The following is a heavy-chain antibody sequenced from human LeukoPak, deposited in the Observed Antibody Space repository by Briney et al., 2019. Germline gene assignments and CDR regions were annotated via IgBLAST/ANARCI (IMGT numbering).Heavy chain of an antibody. Sequence: SETLSLTCAVYGGSFSSYYWSWIRQPAGKGLEWIGRIYTSGSTNYNPSLKSRVTMSVDTSKNQFSLKLSSVTAADTAVYYCARVSAVAGTFYYFDYWGQGTLVTVSS. CDR1: GGSFSSYY. V-gene: IGHV4-59*10. D-gene: IGHD6-19*01. CDR3: ARVSAVAGTFYYFDY. CDR2: IYTSGST. J-gene: IGHJ4*02.